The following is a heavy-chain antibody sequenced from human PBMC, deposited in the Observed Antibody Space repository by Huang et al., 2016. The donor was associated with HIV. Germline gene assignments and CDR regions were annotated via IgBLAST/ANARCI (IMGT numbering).Heavy chain of an antibody. CDR1: GGSFTGNY. V-gene: IGHV4-34*02. D-gene: IGHD3-3*01. J-gene: IGHJ6*02. CDR2: VNDSGAT. CDR3: ARQWTILEWLLGLDV. Sequence: QMQLQQRGAGLLKPSETLSLTCGVSGGSFTGNYLTWIRQAPGKGLEWIGEVNDSGATNAHPSLKGRVTISLDKSNRELSLNLRSVTAADTAVYYCARQWTILEWLLGLDVWGQGTTVIVSS.